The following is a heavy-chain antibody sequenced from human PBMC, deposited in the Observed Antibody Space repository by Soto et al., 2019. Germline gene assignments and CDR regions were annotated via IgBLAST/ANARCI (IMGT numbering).Heavy chain of an antibody. J-gene: IGHJ5*02. CDR1: GGTFSSYA. V-gene: IGHV1-69*01. CDR3: ARDMVRGEEDWFDP. D-gene: IGHD3-10*01. Sequence: QVQLLQSGAEEKKPGSSVKVSCKASGGTFSSYAISWVRQAPGQGLEWMGGIIPIFGTANYAQKFQGRVTITADESTSTAYMELSSLRSEDTAVYYCARDMVRGEEDWFDPWGQGTLVTVSS. CDR2: IIPIFGTA.